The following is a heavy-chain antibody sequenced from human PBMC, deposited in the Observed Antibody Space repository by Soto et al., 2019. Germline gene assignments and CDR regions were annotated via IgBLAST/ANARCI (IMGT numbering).Heavy chain of an antibody. CDR2: IIPILGIA. Sequence: QVQLVQSGAEVKKPGSSVKVSCKASGGTFSSYTISWVRQAPGQGLEWMGRIIPILGIANYAQKFQGRVTITADKSTSTAYMELSSLRSEDTAVYYCASCSHSYYYHGMDVWGQGTTVTVSS. CDR3: ASCSHSYYYHGMDV. D-gene: IGHD2-21*01. CDR1: GGTFSSYT. J-gene: IGHJ6*02. V-gene: IGHV1-69*02.